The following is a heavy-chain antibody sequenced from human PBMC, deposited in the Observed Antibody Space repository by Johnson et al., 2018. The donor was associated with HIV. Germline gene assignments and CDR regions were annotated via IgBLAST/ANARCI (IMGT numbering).Heavy chain of an antibody. J-gene: IGHJ3*01. CDR1: GFTFSSYG. CDR3: ATPLGGWRWGDAFDV. Sequence: QVQLVESGGGVVQPGRSLRLSCAASGFTFSSYGMHWVRQAPGKGLEWVSVIYSGGSTYYADSVTGRFTISRDNSKNTLYLQMNSLRAEDTAVYYCATPLGGWRWGDAFDVWGQGTMVTVSS. V-gene: IGHV3-NL1*01. CDR2: IYSGGST. D-gene: IGHD3-16*01.